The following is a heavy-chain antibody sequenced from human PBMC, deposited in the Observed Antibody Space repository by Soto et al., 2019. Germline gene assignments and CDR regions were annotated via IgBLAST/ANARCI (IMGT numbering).Heavy chain of an antibody. D-gene: IGHD6-13*01. CDR1: GGSFSGYY. CDR2: INHSGST. V-gene: IGHV4-34*01. Sequence: QVQLQQWGAGLLKPSETLSLTCAVYGGSFSGYYWSWIRQPPGKGLEWIGEINHSGSTNYNPSLKSRVTISVDTSKNQFSLKLSSVTAADTAVYYCARRAGHYYYYGMDVWGQGTTVTGSS. J-gene: IGHJ6*02. CDR3: ARRAGHYYYYGMDV.